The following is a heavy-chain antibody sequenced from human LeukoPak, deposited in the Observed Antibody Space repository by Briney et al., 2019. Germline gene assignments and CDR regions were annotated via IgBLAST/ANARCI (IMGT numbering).Heavy chain of an antibody. Sequence: PSETLSLTCSVSGGSISGYYWNWIRQPPGKGLEWIGYIYSSGGTNYNPSFKSRVTISADASKNQLSLKLSSVTAADTAVYYCAGHEELLRNFDYWGQGTLVTVSS. CDR1: GGSISGYY. D-gene: IGHD1-26*01. CDR3: AGHEELLRNFDY. CDR2: IYSSGGT. J-gene: IGHJ4*02. V-gene: IGHV4-59*08.